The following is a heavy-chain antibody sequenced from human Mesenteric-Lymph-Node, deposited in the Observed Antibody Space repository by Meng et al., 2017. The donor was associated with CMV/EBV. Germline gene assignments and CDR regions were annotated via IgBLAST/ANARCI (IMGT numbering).Heavy chain of an antibody. CDR2: ISYSGST. D-gene: IGHD6-19*01. CDR1: GGSISSSTYY. V-gene: IGHV4-39*01. CDR3: ARRYSSGWVFDY. Sequence: SETLSLTCTVSGGSISSSTYYWGWIRQPPGKGLEWIGSISYSGSTYYNPSLKSRVTISVDTSKNQFSLKLSFVIAADTAVYYCARRYSSGWVFDYWGQGTLVTVSS. J-gene: IGHJ4*02.